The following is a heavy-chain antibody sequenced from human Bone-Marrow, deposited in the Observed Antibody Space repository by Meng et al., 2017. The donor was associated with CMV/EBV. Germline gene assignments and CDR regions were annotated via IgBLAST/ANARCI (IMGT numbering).Heavy chain of an antibody. CDR1: GFTFSSYW. J-gene: IGHJ6*02. V-gene: IGHV4-34*01. CDR2: INHSGST. D-gene: IGHD2-15*01. CDR3: ARCDFGYCSGGSCYPGGYGMDV. Sequence: GSLRLSCAASGFTFSSYWMSWVRQAPGKGLEWIGQINHSGSTNFNPSLKTRVSISVDTSKNHFSLTLTSMTAADTAAYYCARCDFGYCSGGSCYPGGYGMDVWGQGTTVTVSS.